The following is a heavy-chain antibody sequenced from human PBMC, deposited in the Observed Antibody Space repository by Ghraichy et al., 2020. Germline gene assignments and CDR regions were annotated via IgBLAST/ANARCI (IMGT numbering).Heavy chain of an antibody. Sequence: SETLSLTCTVSGGSISSSSYYWGWIRQPPGKGLEWIGSIYYSGSTYYNPSLKSRVTVSVDTSKNQFSLKLSSVTAADTAVYYCARRLAARRGGFDYWGQGTLATVSS. CDR1: GGSISSSSYY. J-gene: IGHJ4*02. D-gene: IGHD6-6*01. CDR2: IYYSGST. V-gene: IGHV4-39*01. CDR3: ARRLAARRGGFDY.